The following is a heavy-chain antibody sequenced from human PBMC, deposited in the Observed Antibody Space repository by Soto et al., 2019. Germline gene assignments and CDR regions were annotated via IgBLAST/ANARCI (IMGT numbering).Heavy chain of an antibody. CDR3: ARRITGTPPADGGS. J-gene: IGHJ5*02. Sequence: EVQLVESGGDLVQPGGSLRLSCAVSGFTFSDHYMDWVRQAPGKGLEWVGRSRNIANSYTTDYAASVKGRFTISRDDSKNSLYLHMTSLKTEDTAMYYFARRITGTPPADGGSWGQGTLVTVSS. D-gene: IGHD1-7*01. CDR2: SRNIANSYTT. V-gene: IGHV3-72*01. CDR1: GFTFSDHY.